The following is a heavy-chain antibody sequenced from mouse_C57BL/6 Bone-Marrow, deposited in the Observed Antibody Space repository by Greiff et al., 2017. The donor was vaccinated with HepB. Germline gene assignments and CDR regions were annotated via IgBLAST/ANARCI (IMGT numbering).Heavy chain of an antibody. V-gene: IGHV1-81*01. CDR2: IYPRSGNT. J-gene: IGHJ4*01. CDR3: ADGRYYAMDY. Sequence: QVQLKESGAELARPGASVKLSCKASGYTFTSYGISWVKQRTGQGLEWIGEIYPRSGNTYYNEKFKGKATLTADKSSSTAYMELRSLTSEDSAVYFCADGRYYAMDYWGQGTSVTVSS. CDR1: GYTFTSYG.